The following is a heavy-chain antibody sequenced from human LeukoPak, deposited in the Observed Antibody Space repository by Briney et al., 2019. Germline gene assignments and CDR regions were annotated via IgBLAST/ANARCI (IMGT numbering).Heavy chain of an antibody. D-gene: IGHD6-13*01. Sequence: SETLSLTCTVSGGSIGSYCWSWIRQPPGKGLEWIGYIYYSGSTNYNPSLKSRVTISVDTSKNQFSLKLSSVTAADTAVYYCARDLSAAAGSWFDPWGQGTLVTVSS. CDR2: IYYSGST. V-gene: IGHV4-59*01. CDR3: ARDLSAAAGSWFDP. J-gene: IGHJ5*02. CDR1: GGSIGSYC.